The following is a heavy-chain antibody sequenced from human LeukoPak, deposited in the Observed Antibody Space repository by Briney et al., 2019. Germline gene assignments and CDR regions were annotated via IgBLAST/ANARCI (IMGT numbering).Heavy chain of an antibody. CDR3: ARVPPVGYSGHEH. V-gene: IGHV1-69*05. J-gene: IGHJ1*01. CDR2: IIPIFGTA. Sequence: SVKVSCKASGGTFSSYAISWVRQAPGQGLEWMGRIIPIFGTANYAQKFQGRVTITTDESTSTAYMELSSLRSEDTAVYYCARVPPVGYSGHEHWGQGTLVTVSS. D-gene: IGHD5-12*01. CDR1: GGTFSSYA.